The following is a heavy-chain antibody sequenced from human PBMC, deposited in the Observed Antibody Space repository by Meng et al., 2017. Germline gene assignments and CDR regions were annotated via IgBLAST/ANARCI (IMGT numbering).Heavy chain of an antibody. Sequence: HVGARAGGSVHSGGSLTRSCTASGFTFRNYWMHWVRQAPGKGLVWVSRIKPDGTMTVYADSVKGRFTISRDNAKNTLYLQMNSLRSDDTAVYYCARSDWFDPWGQGTLVTVSS. CDR2: IKPDGTMT. J-gene: IGHJ5*02. CDR1: GFTFRNYW. CDR3: ARSDWFDP. V-gene: IGHV3-74*01.